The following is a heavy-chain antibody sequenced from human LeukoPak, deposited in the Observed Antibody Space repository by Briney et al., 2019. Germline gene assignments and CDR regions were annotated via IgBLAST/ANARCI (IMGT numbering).Heavy chain of an antibody. D-gene: IGHD3-9*01. V-gene: IGHV3-74*03. Sequence: LPGGSLRHSCVASGFTFSSYWMHWVRQAPGKGLVWVSRINTDGSESTYADSVKGRFTISRDNAKNSLYLQMNSLRAEDTAVYYCAREFILDDILTGAFDIWGQGTMVTVSS. CDR2: INTDGSES. J-gene: IGHJ3*02. CDR3: AREFILDDILTGAFDI. CDR1: GFTFSSYW.